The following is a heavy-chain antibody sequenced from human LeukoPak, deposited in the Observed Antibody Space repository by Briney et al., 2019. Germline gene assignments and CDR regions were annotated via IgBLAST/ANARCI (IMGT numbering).Heavy chain of an antibody. D-gene: IGHD5-18*01. Sequence: PGGSLRLSCAASGFTFDNYAMTWVRQTPGKGLEWVSLISGSGSNTYYADSVKGRFAISRDNSKNTLYLQMNSLRAEDTAVYYCARDYTAMASDYWGQGTLVSVSS. CDR2: ISGSGSNT. CDR1: GFTFDNYA. J-gene: IGHJ4*02. CDR3: ARDYTAMASDY. V-gene: IGHV3-23*01.